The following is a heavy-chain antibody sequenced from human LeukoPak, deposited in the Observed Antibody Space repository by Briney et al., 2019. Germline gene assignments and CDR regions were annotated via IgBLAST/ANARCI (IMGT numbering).Heavy chain of an antibody. V-gene: IGHV3-30-3*01. D-gene: IGHD5-12*01. CDR1: GFTFSYYA. CDR3: ARDVRVATNFDY. Sequence: PGGSLRLSCAASGFTFSYYAMHWVRQAPGKGLEWVAFISSDGSDKYYADSMKGRFTISRDNSKNTLYLQMTSLRGEDTAMYYCARDVRVATNFDYWGQGTLVTVSS. CDR2: ISSDGSDK. J-gene: IGHJ4*02.